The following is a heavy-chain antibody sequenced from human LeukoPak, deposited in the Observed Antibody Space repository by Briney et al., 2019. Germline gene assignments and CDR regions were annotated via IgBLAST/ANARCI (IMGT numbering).Heavy chain of an antibody. J-gene: IGHJ4*02. CDR2: ISGSGGST. D-gene: IGHD2-2*01. Sequence: GGSLRLSCAASGFTFSSYAMSWVRQAPGKGLEWVSAISGSGGSTYYADSVKGRFTISRDNSKNTLYVQINSLRAEDTAVYYCAKDYGSSSNRYFFDCWGQGTLVTVSS. CDR3: AKDYGSSSNRYFFDC. CDR1: GFTFSSYA. V-gene: IGHV3-23*01.